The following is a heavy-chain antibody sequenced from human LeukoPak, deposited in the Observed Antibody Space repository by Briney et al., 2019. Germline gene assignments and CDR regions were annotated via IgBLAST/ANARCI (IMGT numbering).Heavy chain of an antibody. Sequence: ASVKVSCKASGYTFSSYMMHWVRQAPGQGLEWMGWINTANGYTKYSQKSQGRVTIIRDTSASTVYMELRDLRSEDTTVYYCATDLRMEWPAAWGQGTLVTVSS. V-gene: IGHV1-3*04. CDR2: INTANGYT. J-gene: IGHJ4*02. CDR3: ATDLRMEWPAA. D-gene: IGHD3-3*01. CDR1: GYTFSSYM.